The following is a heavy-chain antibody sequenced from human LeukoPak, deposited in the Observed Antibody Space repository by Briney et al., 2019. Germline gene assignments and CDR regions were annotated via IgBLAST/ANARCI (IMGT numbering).Heavy chain of an antibody. CDR3: SRASSSSWYTYYYYMDV. V-gene: IGHV6-1*01. D-gene: IGHD6-13*01. CDR1: GDSVSSNSAA. CDR2: TYYRSKWYN. J-gene: IGHJ6*03. Sequence: SQTLSLTCAISGDSVSSNSAAWNWIRQSPSRGLEWLGRTYYRSKWYNDYAESVKSRITINPDTSKNQFSLQLNSVTPEDTAVYFCSRASSSSWYTYYYYMDVWGKGTTVTVSS.